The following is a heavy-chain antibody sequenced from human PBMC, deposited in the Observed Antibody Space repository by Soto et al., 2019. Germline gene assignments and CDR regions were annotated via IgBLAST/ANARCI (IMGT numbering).Heavy chain of an antibody. V-gene: IGHV3-15*01. J-gene: IGHJ6*02. CDR1: GFTFSNAW. CDR2: IKSKTDGGTT. CDR3: TTDNVLLWFGELLSYYYYGMDV. D-gene: IGHD3-10*01. Sequence: EVPLVESGGGLVKPGGSLRLSCAASGFTFSNAWMSWVRQAPGKGLEWVGRIKSKTDGGTTDYAAPVKGRFTISRDDSKNTLYLQMNSLKTEDTAVYYCTTDNVLLWFGELLSYYYYGMDVWGQGTTVTVSS.